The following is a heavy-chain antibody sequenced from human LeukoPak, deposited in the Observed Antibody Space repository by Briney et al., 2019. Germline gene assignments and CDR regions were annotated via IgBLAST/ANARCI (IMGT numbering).Heavy chain of an antibody. D-gene: IGHD3-10*01. V-gene: IGHV1-3*01. CDR2: INAGNGNT. CDR1: GYTFTSYA. CDR3: ARDNPYVVRGVITYYYYCMDV. Sequence: ASVKVSCKASGYTFTSYAMHWVRQAPGQRLEWMGWINAGNGNTKFSQKFQDRVTITRDTSASTAYMELSSLRSEDTAVYYCARDNPYVVRGVITYYYYCMDVWGKGTTVTVSS. J-gene: IGHJ6*04.